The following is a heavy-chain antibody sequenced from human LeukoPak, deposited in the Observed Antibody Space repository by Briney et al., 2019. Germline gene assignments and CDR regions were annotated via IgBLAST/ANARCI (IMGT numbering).Heavy chain of an antibody. CDR3: ARAVETITIFGVGTDY. CDR1: GYTFTGYY. J-gene: IGHJ4*02. CDR2: INPNSGGT. V-gene: IGHV1-2*02. Sequence: ASVKVSCKASGYTFTGYYMRWVRQAPGQGLEWMGWINPNSGGTNYAQKFQGRVTMTRDTSISTAYMELSRLRSDDTAVYYCARAVETITIFGVGTDYWGQGTLVTVSS. D-gene: IGHD3-3*01.